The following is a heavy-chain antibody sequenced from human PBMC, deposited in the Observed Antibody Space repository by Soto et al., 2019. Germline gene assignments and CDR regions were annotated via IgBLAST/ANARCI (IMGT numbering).Heavy chain of an antibody. V-gene: IGHV4-4*07. CDR2: VFSIVIA. CDR3: TRDGMTTGET. J-gene: IGHJ4*02. CDR1: VVSCTSYT. D-gene: IGHD2-8*02. Sequence: PSETLSLTGIVSVVSCTSYTWSWVRQPANKGLEWIGRVFSIVIATYSPSLKIRVRISMDTPENRISLKLGSVTAADAGVYYCTRDGMTTGETWGPGTLVAASS.